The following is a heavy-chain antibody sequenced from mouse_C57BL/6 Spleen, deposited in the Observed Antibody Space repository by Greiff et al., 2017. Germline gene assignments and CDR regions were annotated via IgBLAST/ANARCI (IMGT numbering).Heavy chain of an antibody. Sequence: QVQLQQSGAELMKPGASVKLSCKATGYPFTGYWIEWVKQSPGHGLEWIGEILPGCGTTNYNEKFKGKATFPADTSSNTAYMQLSSLTTEDSAIYCCARTGIGGHAGFAYWGQGTLVTVSA. V-gene: IGHV1-9*01. J-gene: IGHJ3*01. CDR3: ARTGIGGHAGFAY. D-gene: IGHD2-14*01. CDR1: GYPFTGYW. CDR2: ILPGCGTT.